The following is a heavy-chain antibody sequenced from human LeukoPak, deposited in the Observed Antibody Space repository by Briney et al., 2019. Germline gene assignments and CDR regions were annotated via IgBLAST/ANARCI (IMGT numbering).Heavy chain of an antibody. V-gene: IGHV3-30*04. CDR3: ARGVRIWERQLIFDY. J-gene: IGHJ4*02. D-gene: IGHD6-13*01. CDR1: GFTFSSYA. CDR2: ISYDGSNK. Sequence: PGGSLRLSCAASGFTFSSYAMHWVRQAPGKGLEWVAVISYDGSNKYYADSVKGRFTISRDNSKNTLYLQMNSLRAEDTAVYYCARGVRIWERQLIFDYWGQGTLVTVSS.